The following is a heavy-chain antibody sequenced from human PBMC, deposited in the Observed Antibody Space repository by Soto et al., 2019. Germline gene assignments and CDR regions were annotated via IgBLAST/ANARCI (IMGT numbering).Heavy chain of an antibody. V-gene: IGHV3-23*01. D-gene: IGHD1-1*01. CDR2: ISPGGNST. CDR3: AKALGNPYCYYYMDV. J-gene: IGHJ6*03. CDR1: GFNFNSYA. Sequence: EVQLLESGGGLVQPGGSLRLSCAASGFNFNSYAMTWVRQAPGKGLEWVSTISPGGNSTYYADSVKGRVTISRDNSKNTLALQMNSLRAEDTATYFCAKALGNPYCYYYMDVWGTGTTVTVSS.